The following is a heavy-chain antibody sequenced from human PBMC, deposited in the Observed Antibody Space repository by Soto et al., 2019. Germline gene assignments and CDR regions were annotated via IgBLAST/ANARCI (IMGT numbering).Heavy chain of an antibody. CDR2: IYWDDDK. CDR1: GFSLSTSGVG. CDR3: TRGYYFDSSGYPIDY. D-gene: IGHD3-22*01. J-gene: IGHJ4*02. V-gene: IGHV2-5*02. Sequence: QITLKESGPTLVKPTQTLTLTCTFSGFSLSTSGVGVGWIRQPPGKALECLALIYWDDDKRYSPSLKSRLTIAKDTSKNQVVLTMTNMDPVDTATYFCTRGYYFDSSGYPIDYWGQGTLVTVSS.